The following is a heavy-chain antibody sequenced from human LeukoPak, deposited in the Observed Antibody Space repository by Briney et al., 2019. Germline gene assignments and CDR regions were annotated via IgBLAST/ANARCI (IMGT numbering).Heavy chain of an antibody. J-gene: IGHJ4*02. CDR1: GFAIRDTY. CDR2: IRSKAYGETA. D-gene: IGHD1-1*01. Sequence: GGSLRLSCVVSGFAIRDTYMNWIRQAPGKGLEWVGFIRSKAYGETADYAASVKGRFTISRDDSKAIAYLQMNSLKTEDTAVYHCTRDRGAYNLYDYWGQGTLVTVSS. V-gene: IGHV3-49*03. CDR3: TRDRGAYNLYDY.